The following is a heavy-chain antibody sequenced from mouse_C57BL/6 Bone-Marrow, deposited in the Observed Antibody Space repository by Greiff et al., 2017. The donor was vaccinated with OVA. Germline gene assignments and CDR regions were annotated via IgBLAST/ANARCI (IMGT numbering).Heavy chain of an antibody. J-gene: IGHJ4*01. CDR1: GFSFNTYA. CDR2: IRSKSNNYAT. Sequence: EVKLVESGGGLVQPKGSLKLSCAASGFSFNTYAMNWVSQAPGTGLEWVARIRSKSNNYATYYADSVKDRFTISRDDSESMLYLQMNNLKSEDTAMYYCVRQGVYYLYYAMDYWGQGTSVTVSS. CDR3: VRQGVYYLYYAMDY. V-gene: IGHV10-1*01. D-gene: IGHD1-1*01.